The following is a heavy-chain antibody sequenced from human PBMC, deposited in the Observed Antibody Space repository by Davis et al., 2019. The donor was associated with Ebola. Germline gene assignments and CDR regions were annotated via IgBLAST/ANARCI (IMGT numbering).Heavy chain of an antibody. Sequence: GESLKISCAASGFTFSSYWMHRVRQAPGKGLVWVSRINNDGSFTSYADSVKGRFSISRDSTSNTLYLQMNGLRAEDTAVYYCARSSYQPDYWGQGTLVTVSS. V-gene: IGHV3-74*01. CDR3: ARSSYQPDY. CDR1: GFTFSSYW. D-gene: IGHD2-2*01. CDR2: INNDGSFT. J-gene: IGHJ4*02.